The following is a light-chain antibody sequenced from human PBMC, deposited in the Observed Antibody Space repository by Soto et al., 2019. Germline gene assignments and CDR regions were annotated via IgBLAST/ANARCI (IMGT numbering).Light chain of an antibody. J-gene: IGKJ4*01. CDR1: QSISDN. CDR3: QQYKSWPPLT. CDR2: GAS. V-gene: IGKV3-15*01. Sequence: DIVMTQSPAILSVSLGERATLSCLASQSISDNLAWYQQRSGQAPRLLIYGASTRATGVSARFSGSGSGTEFTLTISSLQSDDFAIYYCQQYKSWPPLTFGGGTKVE.